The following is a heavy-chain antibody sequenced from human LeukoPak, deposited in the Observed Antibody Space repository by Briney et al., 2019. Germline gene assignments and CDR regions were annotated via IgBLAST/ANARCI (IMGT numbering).Heavy chain of an antibody. CDR1: GYTFTSYD. CDR3: ARLLGYYDSSGYYYFYFDY. V-gene: IGHV1-8*01. CDR2: MNPKSGNT. D-gene: IGHD3-22*01. Sequence: GASVKVSCKASGYTFTSYDINWVRQATGQGPEWMGWMNPKSGNTGYVQKFQGRVTMTRNTSISTAYMELSSQRSEDTAVYYCARLLGYYDSSGYYYFYFDYWGQGTLVTVSS. J-gene: IGHJ4*02.